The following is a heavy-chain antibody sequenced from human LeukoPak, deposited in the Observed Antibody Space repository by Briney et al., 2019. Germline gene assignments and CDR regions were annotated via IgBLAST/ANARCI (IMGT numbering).Heavy chain of an antibody. D-gene: IGHD3-10*01. V-gene: IGHV1-69*06. CDR1: GGTFSTYA. CDR3: ARDGSGSYRPDAFDI. Sequence: SVKVSCKAAGGTFSTYAINWVRQAPGQGLEWMGGIIPIFGSANYAQKFQGRVTITADKSTSTAYMELSSLRSEDTAVYYCARDGSGSYRPDAFDIWGQGTMVTVSS. J-gene: IGHJ3*02. CDR2: IIPIFGSA.